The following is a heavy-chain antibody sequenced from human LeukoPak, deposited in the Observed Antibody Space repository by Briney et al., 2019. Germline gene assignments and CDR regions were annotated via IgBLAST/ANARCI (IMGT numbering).Heavy chain of an antibody. CDR3: ASMTYYYDSSGYYYEGNFDY. CDR1: GGSISSGSYY. CDR2: IYTSGST. V-gene: IGHV4-61*02. J-gene: IGHJ4*02. Sequence: ASQTLSLTCTVSGGSISSGSYYWSWIRQPAGKGLEWIGRIYTSGSTNYNPSLKSRFTISVDTSKNQFSLKLSSVTAADTAVYYCASMTYYYDSSGYYYEGNFDYWGQGTLVTVSS. D-gene: IGHD3-22*01.